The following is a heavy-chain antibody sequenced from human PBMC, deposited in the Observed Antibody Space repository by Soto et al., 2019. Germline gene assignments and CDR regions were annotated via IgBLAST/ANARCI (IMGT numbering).Heavy chain of an antibody. V-gene: IGHV3-23*01. Sequence: GGSLRLSCEASGFTFGDYWMHWVRRAPGKGLEWVARISGSGGSTYYADSVKGRFTISRDNSKNTLYLQMNSLRAEDTAVYYCAKEGYSSSWYYFDYWGQGTLVTVSS. CDR1: GFTFGDYW. CDR3: AKEGYSSSWYYFDY. J-gene: IGHJ4*02. D-gene: IGHD6-13*01. CDR2: ISGSGGST.